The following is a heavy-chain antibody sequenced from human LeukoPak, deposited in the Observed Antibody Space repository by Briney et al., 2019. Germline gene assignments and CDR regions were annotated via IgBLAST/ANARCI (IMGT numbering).Heavy chain of an antibody. V-gene: IGHV3-21*01. Sequence: PGGSPRLSCAASGFTVSSNYMSWVRQAPGKGLEWVSSISSSSSYIYYADSVKGRFTISRDNSKNMLYLQMNSLRPEDTAVYYCAKEGWGAFDIWGQGTMVTVSS. J-gene: IGHJ3*02. CDR3: AKEGWGAFDI. D-gene: IGHD3-16*01. CDR2: ISSSSSYI. CDR1: GFTVSSNY.